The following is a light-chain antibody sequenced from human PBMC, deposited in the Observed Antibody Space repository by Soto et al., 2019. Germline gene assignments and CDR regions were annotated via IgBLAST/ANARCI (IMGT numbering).Light chain of an antibody. Sequence: DIQMTQSPSSLSASVGDRVTITCQASQDISNYLNWYQQKPGKAPKLLIYDASNLETGVPSRFSGSGSGTDFTFTISSLQPEDIATYYCQQYDNLLTWTFGQGTKVDNK. CDR2: DAS. CDR3: QQYDNLLTWT. V-gene: IGKV1-33*01. J-gene: IGKJ1*01. CDR1: QDISNY.